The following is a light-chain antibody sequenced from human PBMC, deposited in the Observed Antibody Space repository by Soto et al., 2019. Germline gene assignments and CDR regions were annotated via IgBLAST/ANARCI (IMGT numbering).Light chain of an antibody. CDR2: GAS. V-gene: IGKV3-20*01. J-gene: IGKJ4*01. CDR1: QSVSSSY. Sequence: EIVLTQSPGTLSLSPGERAPLSCRARQSVSSSYLAWYQQKPGQAPRLLIYGASSRATGIPDRFSGSGSGTDFTLTISRLEPEDFAVYYCQQYGSSPRLTFGGGTKVDI. CDR3: QQYGSSPRLT.